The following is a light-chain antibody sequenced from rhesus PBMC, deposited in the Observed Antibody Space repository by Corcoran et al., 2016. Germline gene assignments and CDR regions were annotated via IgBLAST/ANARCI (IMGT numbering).Light chain of an antibody. J-gene: IGKJ1*01. V-gene: IGKV1S12*01. Sequence: DIQMTQSPSALSASVGDRVTISCRASQNIYSNLAWYQQKPGKAPKLLIYAASSLQTGIPSRFSGPKSGTDFTLPISRLQPEDSASYYCQHYYDNPRTFVQGTKVEIK. CDR2: AAS. CDR1: QNIYSN. CDR3: QHYYDNPRT.